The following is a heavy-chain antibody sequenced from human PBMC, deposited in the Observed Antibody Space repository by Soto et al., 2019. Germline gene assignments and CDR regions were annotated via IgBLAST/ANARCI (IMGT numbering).Heavy chain of an antibody. V-gene: IGHV3-23*01. CDR3: AKDRTEVDIVATFGY. CDR1: GFTFSSYA. D-gene: IGHD5-12*01. J-gene: IGHJ4*02. Sequence: PGGSLRLSCAASGFTFSSYAMSWVRQAPGKGLEWVSAISGSGGSTYYADSVKGRFTISRDNSKNTLYLQMNSLRAEDTAVYYCAKDRTEVDIVATFGYWGQGTLVTVSS. CDR2: ISGSGGST.